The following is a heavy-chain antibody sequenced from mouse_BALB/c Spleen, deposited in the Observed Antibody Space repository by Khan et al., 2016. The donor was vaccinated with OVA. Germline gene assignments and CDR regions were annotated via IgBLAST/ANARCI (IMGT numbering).Heavy chain of an antibody. Sequence: QVQLKQSGPGLVAPSQSLSITCTISGFSLTNYGVHWVRQPPGKGLEWLVVIWSDRSTSYNSALKSRLIISKDNSKSQVFLKMNSLQTDDTAMYYCARQPYYHYYIMDYWGQGTSVTVSS. V-gene: IGHV2-6-1*01. J-gene: IGHJ4*01. CDR1: GFSLTNYG. CDR3: ARQPYYHYYIMDY. D-gene: IGHD2-10*01. CDR2: IWSDRST.